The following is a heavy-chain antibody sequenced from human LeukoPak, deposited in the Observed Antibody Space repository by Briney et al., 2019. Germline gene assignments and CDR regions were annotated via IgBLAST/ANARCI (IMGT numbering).Heavy chain of an antibody. CDR1: GFTFSSYA. J-gene: IGHJ5*02. Sequence: GRSLRLSCAASGFTFSSYAMSWVRQAAGTGLEWVSASGSGGGTYYADSVKGRFTISRDNSKNTLYLQMNSLRAEDTAVYYCAQHNSGIGFDPWGQGTLVTVSS. D-gene: IGHD6-19*01. CDR2: SGSGGGT. V-gene: IGHV3-23*01. CDR3: AQHNSGIGFDP.